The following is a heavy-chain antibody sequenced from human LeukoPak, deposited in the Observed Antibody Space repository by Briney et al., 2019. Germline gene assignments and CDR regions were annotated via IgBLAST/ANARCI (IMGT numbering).Heavy chain of an antibody. CDR3: ASPPGRPNGD. D-gene: IGHD7-27*01. J-gene: IGHJ4*02. V-gene: IGHV3-30*04. CDR1: GVTLSTYA. Sequence: GGSLRLSCAASGVTLSTYAMSWARQAPGKGLEWVATISYDGSSGYSAASVKGRFTISRDNSKNTLSLQMNSLRVEDTAMYYCASPPGRPNGDWGQGTLVTVSS. CDR2: ISYDGSSG.